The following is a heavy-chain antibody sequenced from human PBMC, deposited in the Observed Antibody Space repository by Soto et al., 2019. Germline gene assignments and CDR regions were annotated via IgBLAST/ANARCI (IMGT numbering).Heavy chain of an antibody. V-gene: IGHV4-31*03. Sequence: PSETLSLTCTVSGGSISSGGYYWSWIRQHPGKGLEWIGYIYYSGSTYYNPSLKSRVTISVDTSKNQFSLKLSSVTAADTAVYYCARGTYNYDSSGYFYFYDYWGQGTLVTVSS. D-gene: IGHD3-22*01. J-gene: IGHJ4*02. CDR1: GGSISSGGYY. CDR2: IYYSGST. CDR3: ARGTYNYDSSGYFYFYDY.